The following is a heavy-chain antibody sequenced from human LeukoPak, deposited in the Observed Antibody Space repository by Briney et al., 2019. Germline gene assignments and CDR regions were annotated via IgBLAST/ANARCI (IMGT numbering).Heavy chain of an antibody. D-gene: IGHD1-26*01. CDR1: GFTFSTYW. CDR2: IKQDGSEK. J-gene: IGHJ4*02. V-gene: IGHV3-7*01. Sequence: GGSLRLSCAASGFTFSTYWMSWVRQAPGKGLEGVANIKQDGSEKYYVDSVKGRFTISRDNAKNSLYRQMNGQGAEDTAVYYCARGMGNFDYWGQGTLVTVSS. CDR3: ARGMGNFDY.